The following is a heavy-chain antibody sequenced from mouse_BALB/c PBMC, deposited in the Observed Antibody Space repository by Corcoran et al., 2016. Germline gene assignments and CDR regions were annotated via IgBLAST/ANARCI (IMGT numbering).Heavy chain of an antibody. Sequence: EVQLQQSGPELVKPGASVKISCKASGYSFTGYYMHWVKQSHVKSLEWIGRINPYNGATSYNQNFKDKASLTVDKSSSTAYMELHSRTSEDSAVYYWARDYDYWYFDVWGAGTTVTVSS. D-gene: IGHD2-4*01. CDR3: ARDYDYWYFDV. CDR1: GYSFTGYY. CDR2: INPYNGAT. J-gene: IGHJ1*01. V-gene: IGHV1-26*01.